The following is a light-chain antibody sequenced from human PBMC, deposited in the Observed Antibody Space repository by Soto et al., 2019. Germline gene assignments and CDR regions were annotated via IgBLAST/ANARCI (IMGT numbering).Light chain of an antibody. CDR1: QSISSY. CDR3: QRSYSTTKIT. J-gene: IGKJ5*01. V-gene: IGKV1-39*01. Sequence: DIQMTQSPSSLSASVGDRVTITCRASQSISSYLNWYQQKPGKAPKLLIYAASSLQSGVPSRFSGSGSGTDFTLTISSLQPEDFATYYCQRSYSTTKITFGQGTRLEIK. CDR2: AAS.